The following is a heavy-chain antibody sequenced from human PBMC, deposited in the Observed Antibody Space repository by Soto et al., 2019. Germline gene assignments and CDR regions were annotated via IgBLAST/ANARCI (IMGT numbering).Heavy chain of an antibody. CDR2: INYSGST. V-gene: IGHV4-34*01. CDR3: ATQEGSAAVFDY. D-gene: IGHD2-15*01. J-gene: IGHJ4*02. Sequence: PSETLSLTCAVYGGSFSDYYWSWIRQPPGKGLEWIGEINYSGSTNYNPSLKSRVTMSVDTSKKQFSLKLSSVTAADTAVYYCATQEGSAAVFDYWGRGTPVTVS. CDR1: GGSFSDYY.